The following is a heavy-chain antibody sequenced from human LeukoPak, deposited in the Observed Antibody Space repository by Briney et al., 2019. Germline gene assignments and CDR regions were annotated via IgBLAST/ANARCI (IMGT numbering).Heavy chain of an antibody. J-gene: IGHJ6*02. CDR2: INHSGST. CDR3: ARAQWLENYYYYGMDV. D-gene: IGHD6-19*01. V-gene: IGHV4-34*01. CDR1: GGSFSGYY. Sequence: SETLSLTCAVYGGSFSGYYWSWIRQPPGKELEWIGEINHSGSTNYNPSLKSRVTKSVDTSKNQFSLKLSSVTAADTAVYYCARAQWLENYYYYGMDVWGQGTTVTVSS.